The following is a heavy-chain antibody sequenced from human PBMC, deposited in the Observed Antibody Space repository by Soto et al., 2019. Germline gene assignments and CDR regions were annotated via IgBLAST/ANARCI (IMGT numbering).Heavy chain of an antibody. Sequence: QVQLVESGGCVVQPGRSLRLSCAASGFTFSSYGMHWVRQAPGKGLEWVAVISYDGSNKYYADSVKGRFTISRDNSKNTLYLQMNSLRAEDTAVYYCAKDPVPAATQGYYGMDVWGQGTTVTVSS. CDR3: AKDPVPAATQGYYGMDV. J-gene: IGHJ6*02. CDR1: GFTFSSYG. D-gene: IGHD2-2*01. CDR2: ISYDGSNK. V-gene: IGHV3-30*18.